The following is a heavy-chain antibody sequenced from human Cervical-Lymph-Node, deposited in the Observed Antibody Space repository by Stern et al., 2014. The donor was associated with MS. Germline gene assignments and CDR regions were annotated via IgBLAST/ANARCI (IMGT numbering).Heavy chain of an antibody. CDR1: GFSFSDYG. D-gene: IGHD4-23*01. Sequence: VQLVESGGGVVQPGRSLRLSCAASGFSFSDYGIHWVRQAPGKVLEWVAVISYDGTHKYYTDSVKGRGTISRDNSKNTVYLEMNSLRSDDTAVYYCAKDLGCNAFDYWGQGTLVIVSS. CDR3: AKDLGCNAFDY. J-gene: IGHJ4*02. CDR2: ISYDGTHK. V-gene: IGHV3-30*04.